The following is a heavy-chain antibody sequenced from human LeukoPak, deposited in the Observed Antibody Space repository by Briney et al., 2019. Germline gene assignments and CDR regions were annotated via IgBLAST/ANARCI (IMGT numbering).Heavy chain of an antibody. Sequence: PGGSLRLSCAASGFIFSNYGMSWVRQAPGKGLVWVSFISGSSTTKYYVDSVKGRFTISRDNAKNSLYLQMNSLGAEDTAVYYCARVRVGYYFDYWGQGTLVTVSS. J-gene: IGHJ4*02. CDR3: ARVRVGYYFDY. V-gene: IGHV3-48*01. CDR1: GFIFSNYG. CDR2: ISGSSTTK. D-gene: IGHD1-14*01.